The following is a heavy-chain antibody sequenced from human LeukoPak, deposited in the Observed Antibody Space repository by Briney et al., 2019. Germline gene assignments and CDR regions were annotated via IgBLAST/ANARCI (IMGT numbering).Heavy chain of an antibody. J-gene: IGHJ4*02. D-gene: IGHD3-16*02. CDR1: GFTVSSNY. Sequence: GGSLRLSCAASGFTVSSNYMNWVRQAPGKGLEWVAIISHDGSNKYYADSVKGRFTISRDNSKNTLSLQMNSLRAEDTAVYYCAKDRSGSSPFDYWGQGTLVTVSS. CDR2: ISHDGSNK. CDR3: AKDRSGSSPFDY. V-gene: IGHV3-30*18.